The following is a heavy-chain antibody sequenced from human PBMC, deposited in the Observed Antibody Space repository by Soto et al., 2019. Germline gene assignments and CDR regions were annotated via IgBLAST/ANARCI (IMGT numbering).Heavy chain of an antibody. CDR1: GFTFSSYG. CDR2: IWYDGSNK. CDR3: AIDWNGMDV. V-gene: IGHV3-33*01. Sequence: QVQLVESGGGVVQPGRSLRLSCRASGFTFSSYGIHLVRQAPGKGLEWVAVIWYDGSNKYYADSVKGRFTISRDNSKNTVHLQMNSLKAEDTAEYHCAIDWNGMDVWGQGTTVTVSS. J-gene: IGHJ6*02. D-gene: IGHD3-3*01.